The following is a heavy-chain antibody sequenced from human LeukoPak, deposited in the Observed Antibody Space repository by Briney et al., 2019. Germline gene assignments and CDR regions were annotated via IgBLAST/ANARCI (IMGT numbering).Heavy chain of an antibody. V-gene: IGHV3-7*02. CDR1: GFIFRNYW. CDR3: TITGGPTVTAFDL. Sequence: PGGSLRLSCVASGFIFRNYWMSWVRQAPGKGLEWVANINHDGGDKNYVDSVKGRFTISRDNAKSSLYLQMNSLRVEDTAVSYCTITGGPTVTAFDLWGQGILVTVSS. J-gene: IGHJ4*02. CDR2: INHDGGDK. D-gene: IGHD4-17*01.